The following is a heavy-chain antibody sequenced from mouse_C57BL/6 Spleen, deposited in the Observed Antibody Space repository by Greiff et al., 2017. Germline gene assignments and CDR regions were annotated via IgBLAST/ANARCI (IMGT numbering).Heavy chain of an antibody. J-gene: IGHJ4*01. V-gene: IGHV1-82*01. CDR2: IYPGDGDT. Sequence: QVQLKQSGPELVKPGASVKISCKASGYAFSSSWMNWVKQRPGKGLEWIGRIYPGDGDTNYNGKFKGKATLTADKSSSTAYMQLSSLTSEDSAVYFCARGVGDYAMDYWGQGTSVTFSS. CDR1: GYAFSSSW. CDR3: ARGVGDYAMDY. D-gene: IGHD1-1*02.